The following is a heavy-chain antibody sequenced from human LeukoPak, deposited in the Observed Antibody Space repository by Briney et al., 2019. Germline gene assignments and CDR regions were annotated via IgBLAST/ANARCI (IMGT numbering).Heavy chain of an antibody. CDR3: ARVGGYSYGFAFDI. J-gene: IGHJ3*02. CDR2: IKQDGSEK. D-gene: IGHD5-18*01. CDR1: GFTFSSYW. Sequence: GGSLRLSCAASGFTFSSYWMSWVRQAPGKGLEWVANIKQDGSEKYYVDSVKGRFTISRDNAENSLYLQMNSLRAEDTAVYYCARVGGYSYGFAFDIWGQGTMVTVSS. V-gene: IGHV3-7*01.